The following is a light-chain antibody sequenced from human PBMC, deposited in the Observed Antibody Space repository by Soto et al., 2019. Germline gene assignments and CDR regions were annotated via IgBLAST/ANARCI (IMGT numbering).Light chain of an antibody. CDR1: SSDVGSYNL. CDR2: EVS. CDR3: CSYAGSSTFAV. V-gene: IGLV2-23*02. Sequence: QSALTQPASVSGSPGQSITISCTGTSSDVGSYNLVSWYQQHPGKAPKLMIYEVSKRPSGVSNRFSGSKSDNTASLTISGLQAEDEADYYCCSYAGSSTFAVFGTGTKLTVL. J-gene: IGLJ1*01.